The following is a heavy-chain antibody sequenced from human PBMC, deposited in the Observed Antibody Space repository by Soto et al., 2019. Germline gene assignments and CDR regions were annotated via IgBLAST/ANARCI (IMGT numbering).Heavy chain of an antibody. CDR1: GGSISSGGYY. V-gene: IGHV4-31*03. J-gene: IGHJ4*02. D-gene: IGHD4-17*01. CDR2: IYYNGST. Sequence: PSETLSLTCTVSGGSISSGGYYWSWIRQHPGKGLEWIGYIYYNGSTYYNPSLKSRVTISVDTSKNQFSLKLSSVTAADTAVYYCARDPMGGDYDGYFDYWGQGTLVTVSS. CDR3: ARDPMGGDYDGYFDY.